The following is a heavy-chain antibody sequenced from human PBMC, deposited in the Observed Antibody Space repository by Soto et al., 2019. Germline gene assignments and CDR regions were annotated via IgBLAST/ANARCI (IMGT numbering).Heavy chain of an antibody. CDR3: ASNRSMHDC. CDR2: IYYRGST. D-gene: IGHD6-13*01. Sequence: PSETLSLTSTVSGASVSSGTCYWSWIRQPPGKGLEWIGYIYYRGSTKYNPSFQSRVTISADTSKNQFSLKLTSVTAADTAVDYCASNRSMHDCSGQGSPVIVS. V-gene: IGHV4-61*01. CDR1: GASVSSGTCY. J-gene: IGHJ4*02.